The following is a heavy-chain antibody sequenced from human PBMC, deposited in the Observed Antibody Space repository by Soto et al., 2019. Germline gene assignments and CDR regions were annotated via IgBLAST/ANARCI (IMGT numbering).Heavy chain of an antibody. CDR2: IWYDGSNK. Sequence: GGSLRLSCAASGFTFSSYGMHWVRQAPGKGLEWVAVIWYDGSNKYYADSVKGRFTISRDNSKNTLYLQMNSLRAEDTAVYYCARDFGGATTRDYFDYWGQGTLVTVSS. CDR3: ARDFGGATTRDYFDY. V-gene: IGHV3-33*01. CDR1: GFTFSSYG. J-gene: IGHJ4*02. D-gene: IGHD1-26*01.